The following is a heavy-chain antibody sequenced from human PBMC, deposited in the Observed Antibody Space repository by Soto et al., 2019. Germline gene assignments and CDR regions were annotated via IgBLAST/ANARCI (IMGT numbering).Heavy chain of an antibody. V-gene: IGHV1-58*02. CDR3: ATSAGYYYDDSGYSDAYDI. CDR1: GLSFTSSA. J-gene: IGHJ3*02. CDR2: IVVGSGNT. D-gene: IGHD3-22*01. Sequence: SVKVSWKACGLSFTSSAMQWVRQAHGQRLKWIGWIVVGSGNTNYAQRFQGRVTMTEDRSTDTAYMELSSLRSEDTAVYYCATSAGYYYDDSGYSDAYDIWGQGTMVTVSS.